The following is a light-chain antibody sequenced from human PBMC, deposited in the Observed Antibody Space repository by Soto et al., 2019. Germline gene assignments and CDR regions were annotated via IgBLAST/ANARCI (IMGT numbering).Light chain of an antibody. J-gene: IGLJ2*01. CDR1: SSNIGSNT. CDR2: SNN. Sequence: QSVLTQPPSASGTPGQGVTSSCSGSSSNIGSNTVNWYQQLPGTAPKLLIYSNNQRPSGVPDRFSGSKSGTSASLAISGLQSEDEADYYCAAWDDSLNVVVFGGGTKVTVL. CDR3: AAWDDSLNVVV. V-gene: IGLV1-44*01.